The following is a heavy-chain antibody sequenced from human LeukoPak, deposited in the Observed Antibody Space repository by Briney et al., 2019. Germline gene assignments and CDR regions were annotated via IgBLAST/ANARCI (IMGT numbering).Heavy chain of an antibody. CDR3: ARQDTAMAWSYYFDY. CDR2: IYYSGST. V-gene: IGHV4-39*01. J-gene: IGHJ4*02. Sequence: SETLSLTCTVSGGTISSSSYYWGWIRQPPGKGLEWIGSIYYSGSTYYTPSLKSRVTISVDTSKNQFCLKPSSVTAADTAVYYCARQDTAMAWSYYFDYWGQGTLVTVSS. CDR1: GGTISSSSYY. D-gene: IGHD5-18*01.